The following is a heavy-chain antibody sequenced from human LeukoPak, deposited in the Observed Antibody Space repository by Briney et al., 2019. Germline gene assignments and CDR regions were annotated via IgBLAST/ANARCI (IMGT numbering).Heavy chain of an antibody. CDR2: IYNSGST. J-gene: IGHJ4*02. D-gene: IGHD6-13*01. CDR3: ARGSSWRSPCDY. V-gene: IGHV4-59*01. Sequence: SETLSLTCTVSGGSISSDYWSWIRQSPGKGLEWIGYIYNSGSTNYNPSLKSRVTISVDTSKNQFSLKLSSVTAADTAVYYCARGSSWRSPCDYWGQGTLVTVSS. CDR1: GGSISSDY.